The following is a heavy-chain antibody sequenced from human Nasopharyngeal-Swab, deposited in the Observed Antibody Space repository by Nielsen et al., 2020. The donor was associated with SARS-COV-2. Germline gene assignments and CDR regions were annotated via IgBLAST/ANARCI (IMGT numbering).Heavy chain of an antibody. Sequence: ASVKVSCKASGYTFTNYGINWVRQAPGQGLEWMGRISVNNGNTNYAQKFQGRVTMTTDTSTNTAYMELRSLRSDDTALYYCARDRYDILTGFLFDPWGQGTLVTVSS. CDR3: ARDRYDILTGFLFDP. CDR2: ISVNNGNT. J-gene: IGHJ5*02. V-gene: IGHV1-18*01. D-gene: IGHD3-9*01. CDR1: GYTFTNYG.